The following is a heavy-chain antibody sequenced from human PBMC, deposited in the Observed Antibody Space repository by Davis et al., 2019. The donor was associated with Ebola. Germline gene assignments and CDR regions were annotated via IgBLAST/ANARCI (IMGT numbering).Heavy chain of an antibody. Sequence: PGGSLRLSCSVSGVSISSSDYYWGWIRQAPGKGLEWVSSISSSSYHTYYADSVKGRFTISRDNAKNSLYLQMSSLRAEDTAVYYCARGGYDYVRAYYHNGMDAWGQGTTVTVSS. D-gene: IGHD5-12*01. CDR2: ISSSSYHT. J-gene: IGHJ6*02. CDR1: GVSISSSDYY. CDR3: ARGGYDYVRAYYHNGMDA. V-gene: IGHV3-11*06.